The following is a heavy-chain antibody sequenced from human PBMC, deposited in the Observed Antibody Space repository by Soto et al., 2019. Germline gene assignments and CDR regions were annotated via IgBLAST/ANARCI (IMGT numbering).Heavy chain of an antibody. CDR3: ARGGGVGVAGSAAFDM. D-gene: IGHD3-3*01. CDR2: INPATGAA. Sequence: QLHLVQSGAVVKKPGASVTVSCSASGYPVTAYYMHWVRQAPGRGLEWMGGINPATGAAKYTQTFQGRVTMTRGTSRSTVFVELSGLTSEDTAVFYCARGGGVGVAGSAAFDMWGQGTLVTVSS. V-gene: IGHV1-2*02. J-gene: IGHJ3*02. CDR1: GYPVTAYY.